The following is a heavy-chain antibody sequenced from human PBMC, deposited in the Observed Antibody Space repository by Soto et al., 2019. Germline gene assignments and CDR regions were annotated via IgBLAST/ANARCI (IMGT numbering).Heavy chain of an antibody. J-gene: IGHJ6*02. D-gene: IGHD2-8*01. Sequence: ASVKVCCKASGYSFTDYHIHWVRQGPGQGLEWLGRINPKSGGTSTAQKFQGWVTVTRDRSISTVYMELTRLRSDDTAVYFCARGHSTXCSNGVCSFFYNHEMDVWGQGTTVTVSS. CDR3: ARGHSTXCSNGVCSFFYNHEMDV. CDR1: GYSFTDYH. V-gene: IGHV1-2*04. CDR2: INPKSGGT.